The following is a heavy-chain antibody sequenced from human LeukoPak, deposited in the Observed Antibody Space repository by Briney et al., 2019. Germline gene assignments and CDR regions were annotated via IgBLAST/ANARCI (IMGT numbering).Heavy chain of an antibody. CDR2: ISAYNGNT. CDR3: ARGNSVGDIAWWFDP. Sequence: GASVKVSCKASGYTFTSYGISWVRQAPGQGLEWMGWISAYNGNTNYAQKLQGRVTMTTDTSTSTAYMELRSLRSDDTAVYYCARGNSVGDIAWWFDPWGQGTLLTVSS. D-gene: IGHD3-16*02. CDR1: GYTFTSYG. J-gene: IGHJ5*02. V-gene: IGHV1-18*01.